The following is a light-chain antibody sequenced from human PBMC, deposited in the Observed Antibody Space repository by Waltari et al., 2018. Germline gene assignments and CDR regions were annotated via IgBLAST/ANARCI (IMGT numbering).Light chain of an antibody. J-gene: IGLJ3*02. CDR1: NIGTNS. V-gene: IGLV3-21*01. CDR3: QVWDSSTDHWV. Sequence: SYVLTQPLSVSVAPGQTARITCVGNNIGTNSGPWFQQKPGQAPVLVIYYDSDRPSGIPERISGSKSGNTATLTISRVEAGDEADFYCQVWDSSTDHWVFGGGTKLTVL. CDR2: YDS.